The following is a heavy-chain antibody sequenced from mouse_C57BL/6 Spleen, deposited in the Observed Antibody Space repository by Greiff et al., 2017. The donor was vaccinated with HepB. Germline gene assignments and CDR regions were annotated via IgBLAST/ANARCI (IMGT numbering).Heavy chain of an antibody. V-gene: IGHV1-55*01. CDR1: GYTFTSYW. D-gene: IGHD1-1*01. CDR2: IYPGSGST. Sequence: VQLQQPGAELVKPGASVKMSCKASGYTFTSYWITWVKQRPGQGLEWIGDIYPGSGSTNYNEKFKSKATLTVDTSSSTAYMQLSSLTSEDSAVYCCAREGYYGSRSYWYFDVWGTGTTVTVSS. CDR3: AREGYYGSRSYWYFDV. J-gene: IGHJ1*03.